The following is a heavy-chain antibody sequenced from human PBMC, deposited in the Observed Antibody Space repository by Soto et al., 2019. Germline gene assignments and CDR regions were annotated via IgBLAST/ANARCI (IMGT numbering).Heavy chain of an antibody. D-gene: IGHD6-6*01. CDR1: GYTFTSYG. J-gene: IGHJ1*01. Sequence: QVHLMQSGGEVKKPGASVKVSCKTSGYTFTSYGISWVRQAPGEGLEWMGWISGKDGDTKYAQQFQGRVTLTTDTSTTTAYMEVRSLRSDDTAVYYCARDKGPRPEYLQRWGQGTLVIVSS. V-gene: IGHV1-18*01. CDR3: ARDKGPRPEYLQR. CDR2: ISGKDGDT.